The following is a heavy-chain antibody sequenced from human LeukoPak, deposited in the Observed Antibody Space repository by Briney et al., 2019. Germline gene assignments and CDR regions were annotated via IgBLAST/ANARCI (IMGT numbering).Heavy chain of an antibody. V-gene: IGHV3-9*01. CDR3: AKAPHSGTEWYFDL. CDR2: ISWNSLFI. Sequence: GGSLGLSCAASGFTFDDYAMHWVRQAPGKGLEWVSSISWNSLFIGYADSVKGRFTISRDNAKNSLYLQLNSLRPEDTAFYYCAKAPHSGTEWYFDLWGRGTLVTVSS. J-gene: IGHJ2*01. D-gene: IGHD6-13*01. CDR1: GFTFDDYA.